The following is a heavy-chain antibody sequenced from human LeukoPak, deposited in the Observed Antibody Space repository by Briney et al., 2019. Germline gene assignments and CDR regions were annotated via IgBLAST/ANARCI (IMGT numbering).Heavy chain of an antibody. CDR1: GFTFSSYA. J-gene: IGHJ4*02. Sequence: GGSLRLSCAASGFTFSSYAMSWVRQAPGKGLEWVSVISGSGGSTYYADSGKGRFTISRDNSKNTLYLQMNSLRAEDTAVYYCAKVGYDSSGYKYWGQGTLVTVSS. CDR2: ISGSGGST. D-gene: IGHD3-22*01. V-gene: IGHV3-23*01. CDR3: AKVGYDSSGYKY.